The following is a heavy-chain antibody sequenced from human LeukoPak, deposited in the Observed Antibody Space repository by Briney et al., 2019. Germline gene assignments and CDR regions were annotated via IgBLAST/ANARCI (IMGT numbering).Heavy chain of an antibody. V-gene: IGHV3-7*04. CDR1: GFTFSTYW. J-gene: IGHJ4*02. CDR3: ARGMTWSAY. Sequence: PGGSLRLSCAASGFTFSTYWMLWVRQASGKGLEWVANIKGDGSEKHYVDSVKGRFTIPRDNAKSTLYLQMNSLRADDTALYYCARGMTWSAYWGQGTMVAVAS. D-gene: IGHD2-21*02. CDR2: IKGDGSEK.